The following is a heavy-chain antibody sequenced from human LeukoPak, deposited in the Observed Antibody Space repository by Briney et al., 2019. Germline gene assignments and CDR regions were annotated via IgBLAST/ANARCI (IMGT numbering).Heavy chain of an antibody. D-gene: IGHD6-19*01. V-gene: IGHV3-23*01. CDR3: AKRGVWGTAVAHYYFDY. CDR1: GFTFSSYA. CDR2: ISGSGGST. J-gene: IGHJ4*02. Sequence: GGSLRLSCAASGFTFSSYAMSWVRQAPGKGLEWVSAISGSGGSTYYADSVKGRFTISRDSSKNTLYLQMNSLRAEDTAVYYCAKRGVWGTAVAHYYFDYWGQGTLVTVSS.